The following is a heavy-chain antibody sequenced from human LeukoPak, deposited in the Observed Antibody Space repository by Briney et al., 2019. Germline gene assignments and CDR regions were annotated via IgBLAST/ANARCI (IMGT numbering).Heavy chain of an antibody. CDR3: ARGQSSVAGNYYYYFGMDV. Sequence: ASVKVSFKASGYTITTYGINWVRQAPGQGLEWMGWVGAYNGDTNYVEKFQGRVTMTTDTSTSTTYMELRSLRSDDTAIYFCARGQSSVAGNYYYYFGMDVWGQGTTVTVSS. CDR2: VGAYNGDT. V-gene: IGHV1-18*01. CDR1: GYTITTYG. J-gene: IGHJ6*02. D-gene: IGHD6-19*01.